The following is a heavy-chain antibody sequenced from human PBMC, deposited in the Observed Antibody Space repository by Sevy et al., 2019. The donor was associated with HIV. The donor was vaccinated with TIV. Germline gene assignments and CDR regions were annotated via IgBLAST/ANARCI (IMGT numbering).Heavy chain of an antibody. CDR3: ARGGYDFWSGKPHPTYYFDC. D-gene: IGHD3-3*01. J-gene: IGHJ4*02. V-gene: IGHV4-30-2*01. CDR2: IYHSGST. CDR1: GGSISSGGYS. Sequence: SETLSLTCAVSGGSISSGGYSWSWIRQPPGKGLEWIGYIYHSGSTYYNPSLKSRVTISVDRSKNQFSLKLSSVTAADTAVYYCARGGYDFWSGKPHPTYYFDCWGQGTLVTVSS.